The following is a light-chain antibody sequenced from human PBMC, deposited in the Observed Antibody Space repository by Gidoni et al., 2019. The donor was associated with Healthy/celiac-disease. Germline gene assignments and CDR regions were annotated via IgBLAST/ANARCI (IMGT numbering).Light chain of an antibody. CDR1: QSLLHSNGYNY. CDR2: LGS. CDR3: MQALPTPRT. Sequence: DIVMTHSPLSLPVTPGEPASISCRSSQSLLHSNGYNYLDWYLQKPGQSPQLLIYLGSNRASGVPDRFSGSGSGTDFTLKISRVEAEDVGVYYCMQALPTPRTFXQXTKLEIK. J-gene: IGKJ2*02. V-gene: IGKV2-28*01.